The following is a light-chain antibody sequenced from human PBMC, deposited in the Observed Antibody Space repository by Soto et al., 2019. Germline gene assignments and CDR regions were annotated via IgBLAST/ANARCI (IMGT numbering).Light chain of an antibody. Sequence: QSALTQPPSASGSPGQSVTISCTGTSSDVGGYNYVSWYQQHPGKAPKVMIYEVSKRPSGVPDRFSGSKSGNTASLTVSGLQAEDEADYYCSSYGGRNNLLFGGGTQRPS. V-gene: IGLV2-8*01. CDR3: SSYGGRNNLL. CDR1: SSDVGGYNY. J-gene: IGLJ2*01. CDR2: EVS.